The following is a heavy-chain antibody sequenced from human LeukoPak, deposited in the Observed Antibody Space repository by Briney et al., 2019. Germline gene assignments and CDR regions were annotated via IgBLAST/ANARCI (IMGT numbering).Heavy chain of an antibody. V-gene: IGHV3-21*06. CDR1: GFIFSTYS. J-gene: IGHJ4*02. CDR2: ITGSSNFI. Sequence: PGGSLRLSCATSGFIFSTYSLNWVRQAPGKRLEWVSSITGSSNFIYYADSVKGRFTISRDNAKNSLFLQMNSLRAEDTAMYYCARSEDYCSGGSCYAHWGQGILVTVSS. CDR3: ARSEDYCSGGSCYAH. D-gene: IGHD2-15*01.